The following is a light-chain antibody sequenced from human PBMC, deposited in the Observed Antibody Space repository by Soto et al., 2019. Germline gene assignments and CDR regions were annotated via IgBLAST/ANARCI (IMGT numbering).Light chain of an antibody. Sequence: EIVMTQSPATLSVSPGERATLSCRASQSVSSNLAWYQQKLGQAPRLLIHGAFNRATGIPARFSGSGSGADFTLTISSLEPEDFAVYYCQQRNIWPPVTFGQGTRLEIK. CDR1: QSVSSN. V-gene: IGKV3-11*01. CDR3: QQRNIWPPVT. J-gene: IGKJ5*01. CDR2: GAF.